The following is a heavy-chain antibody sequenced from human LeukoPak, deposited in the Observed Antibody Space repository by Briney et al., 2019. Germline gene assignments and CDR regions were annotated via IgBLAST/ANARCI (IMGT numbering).Heavy chain of an antibody. CDR1: GGSFSGYY. CDR2: INHSGST. J-gene: IGHJ4*02. V-gene: IGHV4-34*01. D-gene: IGHD2/OR15-2a*01. Sequence: SETLSLTCAVYGGSFSGYYWSWIRQPPGEGLEWIGEINHSGSTNYNPSLKSRVTISVDTSKNQFSLKLSSVTAADTAVYYCARGPTPDFFDYWGQGTLVTVSS. CDR3: ARGPTPDFFDY.